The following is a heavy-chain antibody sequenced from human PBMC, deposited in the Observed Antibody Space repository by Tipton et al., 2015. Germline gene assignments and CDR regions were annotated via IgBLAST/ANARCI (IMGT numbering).Heavy chain of an antibody. D-gene: IGHD3-10*01. V-gene: IGHV3-9*01. J-gene: IGHJ4*02. Sequence: SLRLSCAASGFTFNNYYMSWIRQAPGKGLEWVSGISWNSDNIGYADSVKGRFTISRDNAKNSLYLQMNSLRAEDTALYYCSKDIGVTMVRGVTVDYWGQGTLVTVSS. CDR3: SKDIGVTMVRGVTVDY. CDR1: GFTFNNYY. CDR2: ISWNSDNI.